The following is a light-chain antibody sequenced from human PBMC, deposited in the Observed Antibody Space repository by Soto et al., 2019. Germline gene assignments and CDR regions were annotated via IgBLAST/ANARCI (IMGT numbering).Light chain of an antibody. Sequence: QSALTQPASVSGSPGQSITISCTGTSSDVGSYNLVSWYQQHPGKAPKLMIYEDTKRPSGVSNRFSGSKSGNTASLTISGVQAEDEADYYCCSYAGSSTFVVFGGGTQLTVL. CDR1: SSDVGSYNL. CDR2: EDT. V-gene: IGLV2-23*02. CDR3: CSYAGSSTFVV. J-gene: IGLJ2*01.